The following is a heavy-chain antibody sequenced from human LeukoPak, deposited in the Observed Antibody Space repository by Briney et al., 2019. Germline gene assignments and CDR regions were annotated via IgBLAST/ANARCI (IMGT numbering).Heavy chain of an antibody. V-gene: IGHV3-23*01. CDR2: ISGSGGST. J-gene: IGHJ4*02. D-gene: IGHD5-12*01. Sequence: PGGSLRLSCAASGFTFSSYAMSWVRQALGRGLEWVSAISGSGGSTYYADSVKGRFTISRDNSKNTLYLPMNSLRAEDTAVYYCAKAQRPNSGYLGFLVDYWGQGTLVTVSS. CDR1: GFTFSSYA. CDR3: AKAQRPNSGYLGFLVDY.